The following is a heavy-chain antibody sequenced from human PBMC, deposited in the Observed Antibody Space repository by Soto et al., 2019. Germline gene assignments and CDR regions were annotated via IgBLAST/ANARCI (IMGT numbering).Heavy chain of an antibody. CDR1: GGSISSGGYS. D-gene: IGHD4-17*01. Sequence: QLQLQESGSGLVKPSQTLSLTCAVSGGSISSGGYSWSWIRQPPGKGLEWIGYIYHSGYTYCNPSLKSRVTTSVDRSKNQVSLKLSSVTAADAAVYYCARAHYGDYGYGMDVWGQGTTVTVSS. V-gene: IGHV4-30-2*01. CDR2: IYHSGYT. J-gene: IGHJ6*02. CDR3: ARAHYGDYGYGMDV.